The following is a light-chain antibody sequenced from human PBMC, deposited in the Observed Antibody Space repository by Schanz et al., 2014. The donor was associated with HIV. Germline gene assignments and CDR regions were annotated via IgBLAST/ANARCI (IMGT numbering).Light chain of an antibody. CDR1: SSNIGAGYD. CDR2: DNN. CDR3: GTWDSSLSDVDV. J-gene: IGLJ1*01. Sequence: QSVLTQPPSVSGAPGQRVTISCTGSSSNIGAGYDVHWYQQFPGTAPKLLIYDNNNRPSGIPDRFSGSKSGTSATLGITGLQTGDEADYYCGTWDSSLSDVDVFGTGTKLTVL. V-gene: IGLV1-51*01.